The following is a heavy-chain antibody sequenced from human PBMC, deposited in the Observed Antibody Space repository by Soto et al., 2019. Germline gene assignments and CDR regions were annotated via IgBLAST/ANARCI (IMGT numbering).Heavy chain of an antibody. J-gene: IGHJ4*02. V-gene: IGHV3-64*01. D-gene: IGHD1-7*01. CDR3: VRRVSGNYDY. CDR2: ISSNGGTT. CDR1: GFTFSSYD. Sequence: EVQLAESGGGMVQPGGSLRLSCVASGFTFSSYDMHWVRQALGKGLEYVSSISSNGGTTYYGISVKGRFTISRDNTKNTLYLQMGSLRAVDMAVYYCVRRVSGNYDYWGQGTLVTVSS.